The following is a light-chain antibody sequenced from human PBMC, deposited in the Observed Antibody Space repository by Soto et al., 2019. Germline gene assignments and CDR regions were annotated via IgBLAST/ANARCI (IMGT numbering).Light chain of an antibody. CDR3: CSYADSSPVV. CDR2: EGS. CDR1: SSDVGSYNL. Sequence: QSALTQPASVSGSPGQSITISCTGTSSDVGSYNLVSWYQQHPGKAPKLRIYEGSKRPSGVSIRFSGSKSGNTASLTISGLQAEDQADYYCCSYADSSPVVFGGGTKLTVL. V-gene: IGLV2-23*01. J-gene: IGLJ2*01.